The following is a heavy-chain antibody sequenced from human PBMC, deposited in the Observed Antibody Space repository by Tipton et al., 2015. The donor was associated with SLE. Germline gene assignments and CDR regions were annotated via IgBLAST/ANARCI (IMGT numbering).Heavy chain of an antibody. CDR1: GFTFSSYA. CDR3: AREPPITGTPFDY. V-gene: IGHV3-30*04. J-gene: IGHJ4*02. D-gene: IGHD1-20*01. Sequence: SLRLSCAASGFTFSSYAMHWVRQTPDKGLEGLAVISYDGSNKYYADSVKGRFTISRDNSKNTLYLQMNSLRAEDTAVYYCAREPPITGTPFDYWGQGTLVTVSS. CDR2: ISYDGSNK.